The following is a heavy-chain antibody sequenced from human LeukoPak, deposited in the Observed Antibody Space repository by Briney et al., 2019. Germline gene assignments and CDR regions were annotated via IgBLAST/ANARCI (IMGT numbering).Heavy chain of an antibody. J-gene: IGHJ4*02. CDR3: ARSSGKGVEYFDY. Sequence: PSQTLSLTCTVSGGSISSGDYYWSWIRQPPGTGLEWIGYIYYSGSTYYNPSLKSRVTISVDTSKNQFSLKLSSVTAADTAVYYCARSSGKGVEYFDYWGQGTLVTVSS. CDR2: IYYSGST. CDR1: GGSISSGDYY. D-gene: IGHD3-3*01. V-gene: IGHV4-30-4*01.